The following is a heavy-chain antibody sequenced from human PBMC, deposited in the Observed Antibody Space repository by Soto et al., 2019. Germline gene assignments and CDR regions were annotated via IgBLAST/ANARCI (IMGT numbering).Heavy chain of an antibody. CDR2: ISGSGGST. CDR1: GFAFRSYA. D-gene: IGHD2-15*01. Sequence: LGLCCGPSGFAFRSYAMSCVRETPGKGLEWVSAISGSGGSTYYADSVKGRFTISRDNSKNTLYLQMNSLRAEDTAVYYCANLVLDETVAFDIWGQGTVVTVSS. CDR3: ANLVLDETVAFDI. V-gene: IGHV3-23*01. J-gene: IGHJ3*02.